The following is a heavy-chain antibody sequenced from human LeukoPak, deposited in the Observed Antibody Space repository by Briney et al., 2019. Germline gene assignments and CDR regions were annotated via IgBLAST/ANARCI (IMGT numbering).Heavy chain of an antibody. Sequence: RASETLSLTCAVYGGSFSGYYWSWIRQPPGKGLEWIGEINHSGSTNYNPSLKSRVTISVDTSKNQFSLKLSSVTAADTAAYYCARGLGLGIFNYYYYMDVWGKGTTVTVSS. CDR1: GGSFSGYY. D-gene: IGHD7-27*01. CDR3: ARGLGLGIFNYYYYMDV. J-gene: IGHJ6*03. V-gene: IGHV4-34*01. CDR2: INHSGST.